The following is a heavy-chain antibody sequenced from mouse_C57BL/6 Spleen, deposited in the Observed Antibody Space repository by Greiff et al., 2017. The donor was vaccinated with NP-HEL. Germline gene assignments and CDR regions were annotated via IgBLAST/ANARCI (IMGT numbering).Heavy chain of an antibody. D-gene: IGHD4-1*01. V-gene: IGHV5-6*02. CDR1: GFTFSSYG. CDR3: ARELGRYFDY. Sequence: DVKLVESGGDLVKPGGSLKLSCAASGFTFSSYGMSWVRQTPDKRLEWVATISSGGSYTYYPDSVKGRFTISRDNAKNTLYLQMSSLKSEDTAMYYCARELGRYFDYWGQGTTLTVSS. CDR2: ISSGGSYT. J-gene: IGHJ2*01.